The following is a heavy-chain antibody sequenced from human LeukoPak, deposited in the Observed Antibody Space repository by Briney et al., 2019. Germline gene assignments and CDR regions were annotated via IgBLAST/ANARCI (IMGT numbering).Heavy chain of an antibody. Sequence: GGSLRLSCAASGFTFSSYGMHWVRQAPGKGLEWVAVISYDGSNKYYADSVKGRFTISRDNSKNTLYLQMNSLRAEDTAVYYCAKATTTSYYDILTASYYYYGMDVWGQGTTVTVSS. J-gene: IGHJ6*02. CDR1: GFTFSSYG. CDR2: ISYDGSNK. CDR3: AKATTTSYYDILTASYYYYGMDV. V-gene: IGHV3-30*18. D-gene: IGHD3-9*01.